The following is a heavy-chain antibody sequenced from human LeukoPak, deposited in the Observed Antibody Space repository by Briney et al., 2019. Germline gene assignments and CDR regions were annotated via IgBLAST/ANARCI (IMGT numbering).Heavy chain of an antibody. J-gene: IGHJ3*02. Sequence: GGSLRLSCAASGFTFSDYYMSWIRQAPGKGLEWVSYISSSGSTIYYADSVKGRFTISRDNAKNSLYLQMNSLRAEDTAVYYCARDLVVPAAILRCAFDIWGQGTMVTVSS. D-gene: IGHD2-2*01. CDR2: ISSSGSTI. V-gene: IGHV3-11*01. CDR3: ARDLVVPAAILRCAFDI. CDR1: GFTFSDYY.